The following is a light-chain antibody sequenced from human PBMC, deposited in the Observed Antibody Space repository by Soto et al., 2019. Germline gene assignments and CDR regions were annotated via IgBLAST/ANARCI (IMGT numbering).Light chain of an antibody. J-gene: IGLJ3*02. CDR3: CSYAGSTTWV. Sequence: QSALTQPASVSGSPGQSITSSGTGTSSDIGSDKLVSWYQQHPGRAPKIIIYAAFKRPSGVSNRFSGSRSGNTASLTISGLRGEDEADYYCCSYAGSTTWVFGGGTKLTVL. CDR2: AAF. CDR1: SSDIGSDKL. V-gene: IGLV2-23*01.